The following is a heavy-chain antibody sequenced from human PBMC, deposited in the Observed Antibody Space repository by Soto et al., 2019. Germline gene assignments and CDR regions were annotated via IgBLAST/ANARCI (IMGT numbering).Heavy chain of an antibody. J-gene: IGHJ4*02. Sequence: SVTLSVTCTVAGGSLSSGEYYWCWLRPPPEKGLEWIGYIYYSGSTYYNPSLKSRVTISVDTSKNQFSLKLSSVTAADTAVYYCARLTPGYSSGWFIDYWGQGTLVTVSS. V-gene: IGHV4-30-4*01. D-gene: IGHD6-19*01. CDR3: ARLTPGYSSGWFIDY. CDR1: GGSLSSGEYY. CDR2: IYYSGST.